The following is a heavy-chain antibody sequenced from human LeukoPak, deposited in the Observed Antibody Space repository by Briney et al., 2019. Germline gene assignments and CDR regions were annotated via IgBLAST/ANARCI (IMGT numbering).Heavy chain of an antibody. D-gene: IGHD6-13*01. Sequence: GGSLRLSCAASGFAFNKFAMSWVRQAPGKGLEWVSGIIENGGETYYADSVRGRFTISRDNSKNTLYLQMNSLRAEDTAVYYCAKDYEYNSNTWYFHWGRGTLVSVSS. CDR2: IIENGGET. J-gene: IGHJ4*02. V-gene: IGHV3-23*01. CDR3: AKDYEYNSNTWYFH. CDR1: GFAFNKFA.